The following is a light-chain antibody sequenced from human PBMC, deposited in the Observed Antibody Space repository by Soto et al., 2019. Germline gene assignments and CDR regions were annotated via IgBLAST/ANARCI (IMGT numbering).Light chain of an antibody. CDR1: ISDVGGYDY. CDR3: TSYTSSSPYV. CDR2: EVS. Sequence: QSALTQPASVSGSPGQSITISCTGTISDVGGYDYVSWYQHHPGKAPKLLIFEVSNRPSGASNRFSGSKSGNTASLTISGLQVEDEADYYCTSYTSSSPYVFGTGTKVTVL. V-gene: IGLV2-14*01. J-gene: IGLJ1*01.